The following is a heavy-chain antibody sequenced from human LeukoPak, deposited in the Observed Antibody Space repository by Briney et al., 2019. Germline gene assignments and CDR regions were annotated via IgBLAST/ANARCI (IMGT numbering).Heavy chain of an antibody. Sequence: SETLSLTCTVSGGSISSGDYYWSWIRQPPGKGLEWIGYIYYSGSTYYNPSLKSRVTISVDTSKNQFSLKLSSVTAADTAVYYCARGPSSWGRYYFGYWGQGTLVTVSS. J-gene: IGHJ4*02. CDR3: ARGPSSWGRYYFGY. CDR2: IYYSGST. CDR1: GGSISSGDYY. D-gene: IGHD6-13*01. V-gene: IGHV4-30-4*01.